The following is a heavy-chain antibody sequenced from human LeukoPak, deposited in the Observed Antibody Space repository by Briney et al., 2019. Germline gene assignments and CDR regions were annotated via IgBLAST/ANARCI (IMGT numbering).Heavy chain of an antibody. CDR2: ISSSGSYI. CDR1: AFTFSSYS. J-gene: IGHJ4*02. D-gene: IGHD3-10*01. Sequence: GGSLRLSCAASAFTFSSYSMNWVRQAPGKGLEWVSSISSSGSYIYYADSVKGRFTISRDNAKNSLYLQMNSLRAEDTTVYYCARVRHRGFPTMVRGVTVFDYWGQGTLVTVSS. V-gene: IGHV3-21*01. CDR3: ARVRHRGFPTMVRGVTVFDY.